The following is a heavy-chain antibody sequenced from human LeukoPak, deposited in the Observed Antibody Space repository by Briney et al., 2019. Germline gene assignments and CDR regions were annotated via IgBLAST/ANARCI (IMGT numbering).Heavy chain of an antibody. J-gene: IGHJ6*02. V-gene: IGHV3-53*01. CDR1: GFTVSSNY. CDR2: IYSGGST. CDR3: ARHRAGYYYGMDV. D-gene: IGHD3-10*01. Sequence: GGSLRLSCAASGFTVSSNYMSWVRQAPGKGLEWVSVIYSGGSTYYADSVKGRFTISRDNSENTLYLQMNSLRAEDTAVYYCARHRAGYYYGMDVWGQGTTVTVSS.